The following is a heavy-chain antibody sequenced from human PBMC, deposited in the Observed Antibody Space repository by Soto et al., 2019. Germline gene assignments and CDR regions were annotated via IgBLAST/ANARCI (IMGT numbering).Heavy chain of an antibody. CDR1: GNTFTYRY. J-gene: IGHJ4*02. V-gene: IGHV1-45*02. D-gene: IGHD1-26*01. Sequence: QMQLVQSGAEVKKTGSTVTVSCKALGNTFTYRYLHWVRQAPGQALEWMGWITPFNGDVHYAHKFQERVTITRDRSINTAYMRMSSLRSEDTAMYYCAREGAASGPFTWELPDHWGQGTLVTVSS. CDR3: AREGAASGPFTWELPDH. CDR2: ITPFNGDV.